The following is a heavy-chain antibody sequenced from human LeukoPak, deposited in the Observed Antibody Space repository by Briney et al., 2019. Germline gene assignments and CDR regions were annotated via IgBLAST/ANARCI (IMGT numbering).Heavy chain of an antibody. J-gene: IGHJ4*02. CDR3: ARRALDSSSFDY. D-gene: IGHD3-22*01. CDR2: IKQDGSEK. CDR1: GFTFSSYE. Sequence: GGSLRLSCAASGFTFSSYEMNWVRQAPGKGLEWVANIKQDGSEKYYVDSVKGRFTISRDNAKNSLYLQMNSLRAEDTAVYYCARRALDSSSFDYWGQGTLVTVSS. V-gene: IGHV3-7*01.